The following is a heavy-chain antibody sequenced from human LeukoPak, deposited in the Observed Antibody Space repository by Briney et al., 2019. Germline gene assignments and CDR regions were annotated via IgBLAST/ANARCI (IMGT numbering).Heavy chain of an antibody. J-gene: IGHJ4*02. D-gene: IGHD3-10*01. CDR1: GFTVSSNS. CDR2: IYSDNT. CDR3: ARDLAEPGD. V-gene: IGHV3-53*01. Sequence: GGSLRLSCTASGFTVSSNSMSWVRQAPGKGLEWVSFIYSDNTHYSDSVKGRFTISRDNSKNTLYLQMNSLRAEDTALYHCARDLAEPGDWGQGTLVTVSS.